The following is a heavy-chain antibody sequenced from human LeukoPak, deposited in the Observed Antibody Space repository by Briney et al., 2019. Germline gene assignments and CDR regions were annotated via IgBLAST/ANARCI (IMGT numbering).Heavy chain of an antibody. V-gene: IGHV3-11*01. CDR3: ARDTHHYDFWSGYYNWFDP. Sequence: GGSLRLSCAASGFTFSVYYMSWIRQAPGKGLEWVSYISSSGSTIYYADSVKGRFTISRDNAKNSLYLQMNSLRAEDPAVYYCARDTHHYDFWSGYYNWFDPWGQGTLVTVSS. CDR1: GFTFSVYY. D-gene: IGHD3-3*01. CDR2: ISSSGSTI. J-gene: IGHJ5*02.